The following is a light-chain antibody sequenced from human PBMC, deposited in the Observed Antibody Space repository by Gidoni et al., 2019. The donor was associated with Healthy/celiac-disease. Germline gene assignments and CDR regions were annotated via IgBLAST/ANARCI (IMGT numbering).Light chain of an antibody. CDR2: WAS. J-gene: IGKJ2*01. CDR3: LQYYSTPYT. Sequence: DIVMAQYPDSLAVSLGERATINCKSSQSVLYSSNNKNYLAWYQQKPGQPPKLLIYWASTRESGVPDRFSGSGSGTDFTLTISSLQAEDVAVYYCLQYYSTPYTFGQGTKLEIK. CDR1: QSVLYSSNNKNY. V-gene: IGKV4-1*01.